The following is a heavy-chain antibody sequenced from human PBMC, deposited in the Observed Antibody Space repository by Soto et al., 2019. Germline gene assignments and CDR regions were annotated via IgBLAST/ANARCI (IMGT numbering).Heavy chain of an antibody. J-gene: IGHJ5*02. CDR2: IYHSGST. CDR1: GYSISSGYY. V-gene: IGHV4-38-2*01. D-gene: IGHD4-17*01. Sequence: SETLSLTCAVSGYSISSGYYWGWIRQPPGKGLEWIASIYHSGSTYYNPSLKSRVTISVDTSKNQFSLKLTSVTAADTAVYYCARGAATVTPGWFDPWGQGTLVTVSS. CDR3: ARGAATVTPGWFDP.